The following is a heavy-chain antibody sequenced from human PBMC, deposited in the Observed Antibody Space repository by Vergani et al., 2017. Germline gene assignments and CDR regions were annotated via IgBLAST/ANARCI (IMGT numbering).Heavy chain of an antibody. J-gene: IGHJ6*02. CDR3: ARSFLGPFYYYYGMDV. Sequence: QVTLRESGPALVKPTQTLTLTCTFSGFSLSTSGMCVSWIRQPPGKALEWLALIDWDDDKYYSTSLKTRLTISKDTSKNQVVLTMTNMDPVDTATYYWARSFLGPFYYYYGMDVWGQGTTVTVSS. CDR2: IDWDDDK. V-gene: IGHV2-70*01. D-gene: IGHD2/OR15-2a*01. CDR1: GFSLSTSGMC.